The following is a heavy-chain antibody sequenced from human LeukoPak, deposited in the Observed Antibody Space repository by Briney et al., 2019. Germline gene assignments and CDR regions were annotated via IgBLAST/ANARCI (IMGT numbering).Heavy chain of an antibody. Sequence: SETLSLTCAVYGGSFRGYYWSWIRQPPGKGLEWIGEINHSGSTNYNPSLKSRVTISVDTSKNQFSLKLSSVTAADTAVYYCAGRAQTTGWSFDYWGRGALVTVSS. V-gene: IGHV4-34*01. CDR1: GGSFRGYY. CDR3: AGRAQTTGWSFDY. D-gene: IGHD6-19*01. CDR2: INHSGST. J-gene: IGHJ4*02.